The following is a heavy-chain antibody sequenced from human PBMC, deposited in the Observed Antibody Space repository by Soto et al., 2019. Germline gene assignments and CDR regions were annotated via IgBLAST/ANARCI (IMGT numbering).Heavy chain of an antibody. J-gene: IGHJ4*02. CDR1: GGSFSGYY. CDR3: ARAEGYCTKGVCYPHNYFDY. CDR2: INHSGST. D-gene: IGHD2-8*01. Sequence: SETLSLTCAVYGGSFSGYYWSWIRQPPGKGLEWIGEINHSGSTNYNPSLKSRVTISVDTSKNQFSLKLSSVTAADTAVYYCARAEGYCTKGVCYPHNYFDYWGQGTLVTVSS. V-gene: IGHV4-34*01.